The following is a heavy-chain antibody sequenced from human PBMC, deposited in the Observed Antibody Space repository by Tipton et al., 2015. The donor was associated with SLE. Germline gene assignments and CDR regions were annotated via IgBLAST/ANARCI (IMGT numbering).Heavy chain of an antibody. CDR3: ANTHRDYDPATYFYY. CDR2: IRSKAYGGTT. V-gene: IGHV3-49*04. CDR1: GFTFGDYA. D-gene: IGHD5-12*01. J-gene: IGHJ4*02. Sequence: SLRLSCTGSGFTFGDYAMGWVIQAPGTGLEWVGFIRSKAYGGTTEYAASVKGRFTISRDDSKSIAYLQMNSMKAEDTAVYYCANTHRDYDPATYFYYWGQGTLVTVSS.